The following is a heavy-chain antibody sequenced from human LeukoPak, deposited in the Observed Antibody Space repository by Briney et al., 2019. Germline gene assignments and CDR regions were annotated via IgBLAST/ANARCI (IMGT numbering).Heavy chain of an antibody. CDR1: GFTFSSYG. CDR2: ISYDGSNK. J-gene: IGHJ4*02. Sequence: GGSLRLSCAASGFTFSSYGMHWVRQAPGKGLEWVAVISYDGSNKYYADSVKGRFTISRGNAKNSLYLQMNSLRAEDTAVYYCANSAYDSSGYMGYWGQGTLVTVSS. D-gene: IGHD3-22*01. V-gene: IGHV3-30*18. CDR3: ANSAYDSSGYMGY.